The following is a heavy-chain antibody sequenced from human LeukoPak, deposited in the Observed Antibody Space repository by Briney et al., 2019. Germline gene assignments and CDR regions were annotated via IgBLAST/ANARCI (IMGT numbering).Heavy chain of an antibody. CDR1: GYSLSSGYY. CDR3: ARDPYSGFTY. CDR2: IYHSGST. J-gene: IGHJ4*02. V-gene: IGHV4-38-2*02. D-gene: IGHD3-10*01. Sequence: SETLSLTCTVSGYSLSSGYYWGWIRPPPGKGLEWIGSIYHSGSTYYNPSLKSRVTISVDTSKNQFSLKLSSVTAADTAVYYCARDPYSGFTYWGQGTLVTVSS.